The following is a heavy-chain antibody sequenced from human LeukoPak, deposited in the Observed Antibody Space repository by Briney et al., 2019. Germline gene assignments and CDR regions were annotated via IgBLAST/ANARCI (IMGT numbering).Heavy chain of an antibody. CDR2: RLYAGTNK. J-gene: IGHJ4*02. V-gene: IGHV3-30*05. Sequence: GGALRLSCAPSVFSFSTDGMHCVRHAPGKGLEWVAVRLYAGTNKYYADSVTGRFTISRDNSKNTLYLQMNSLRTEDTAVYYCARGGDYGSGSFRWRHFDYWGQGTLVTVSS. CDR1: VFSFSTDG. D-gene: IGHD3-10*01. CDR3: ARGGDYGSGSFRWRHFDY.